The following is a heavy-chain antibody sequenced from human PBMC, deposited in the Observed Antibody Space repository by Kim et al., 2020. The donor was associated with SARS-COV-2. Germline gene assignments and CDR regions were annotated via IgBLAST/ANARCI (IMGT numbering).Heavy chain of an antibody. J-gene: IGHJ4*02. CDR3: ATGSSGAAGGGY. D-gene: IGHD1-26*01. Sequence: YYADCVTGRFTCARDNSKNGLYLGRNSLRADDTAVYYCATGSSGAAGGGYWGQGTLVTVSS. V-gene: IGHV3-23*01.